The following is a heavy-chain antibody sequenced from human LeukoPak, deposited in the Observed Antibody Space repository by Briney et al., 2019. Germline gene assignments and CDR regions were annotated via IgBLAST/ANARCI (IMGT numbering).Heavy chain of an antibody. CDR3: TRGYSGRSVYAFDI. CDR1: GSAFSDQY. J-gene: IGHJ3*02. Sequence: TGGSLRLSCAGSGSAFSDQYMDWVPQAPGKGLQWVGRIGNKASRYSTEYAASVKGRFTISRDDSKNALYLQMNSLKTEDTALYYCTRGYSGRSVYAFDIWGQGTVITVSS. CDR2: IGNKASRYST. V-gene: IGHV3-72*01. D-gene: IGHD1-26*01.